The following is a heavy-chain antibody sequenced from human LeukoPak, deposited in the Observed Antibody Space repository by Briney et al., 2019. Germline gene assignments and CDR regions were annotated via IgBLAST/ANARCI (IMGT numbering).Heavy chain of an antibody. Sequence: PSETLSLTCAVYGGSFSGYYWSWIRQPPGKGLEWIGEINHSGSTYYNPSLKSRITISVDTSKNQFSLKLSSVTAADTAVYYCAKTRVLPSRAPRGFLNPFDYWGQGTPVTVSS. CDR1: GGSFSGYY. CDR3: AKTRVLPSRAPRGFLNPFDY. CDR2: INHSGST. D-gene: IGHD2/OR15-2a*01. V-gene: IGHV4-34*01. J-gene: IGHJ4*02.